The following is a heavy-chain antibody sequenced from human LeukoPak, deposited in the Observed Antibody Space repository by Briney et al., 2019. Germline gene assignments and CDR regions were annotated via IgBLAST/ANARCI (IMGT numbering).Heavy chain of an antibody. D-gene: IGHD2-2*01. CDR2: IRHDGNNK. J-gene: IGHJ4*02. CDR1: GVTFSSYG. V-gene: IGHV3-30*02. CDR3: AKGCSTNCYVHN. Sequence: PGGSLRLSCAESGVTFSSYGMQWVRQAPRTGLEWVAFIRHDGNNKYYVDSVKGRFTISRDNYKNTMYLQMNSLRPEDTAVYYCAKGCSTNCYVHNWGQGILVTVSS.